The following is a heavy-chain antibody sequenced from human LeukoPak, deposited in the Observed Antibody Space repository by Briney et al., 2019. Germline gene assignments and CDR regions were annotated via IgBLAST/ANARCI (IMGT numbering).Heavy chain of an antibody. D-gene: IGHD4-17*01. J-gene: IGHJ4*02. CDR3: SRGDDYGDYATITATHYFDY. Sequence: GGSLRLSCTASGVTFGDYAMSWFRQAPGKGLAWVGFIRSKAYGGTTEYAASVNGRFTISRDGSKSIAYLQMNSLKTEDTAVYYCSRGDDYGDYATITATHYFDYWGQGTLVTVSS. CDR2: IRSKAYGGTT. CDR1: GVTFGDYA. V-gene: IGHV3-49*01.